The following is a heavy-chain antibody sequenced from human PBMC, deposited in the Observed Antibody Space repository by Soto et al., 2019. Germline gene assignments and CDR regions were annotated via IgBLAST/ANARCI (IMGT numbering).Heavy chain of an antibody. V-gene: IGHV3-53*01. CDR1: GFTVSSNY. D-gene: IGHD5-12*01. Sequence: GSLRLSCAASGFTVSSNYMSWVRQAPGKGLEWVSVIYSGGSTYYADSVKGRFTISRDNSKNTLYLQMNSLRAEDTAVYYCARSTGDGYNPYYYYGMDVWGQGTTVTVSS. J-gene: IGHJ6*02. CDR3: ARSTGDGYNPYYYYGMDV. CDR2: IYSGGST.